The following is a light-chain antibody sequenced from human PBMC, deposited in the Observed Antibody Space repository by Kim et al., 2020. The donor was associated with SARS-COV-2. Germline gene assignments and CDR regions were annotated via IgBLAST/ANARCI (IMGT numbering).Light chain of an antibody. CDR2: GKN. V-gene: IGLV3-19*01. CDR3: NSRDSNDNVV. J-gene: IGLJ2*01. CDR1: SLRSYY. Sequence: VALGQTGRITCQGDSLRSYYATWYQQKPGPAPILFIYGKNNRPSGIPDRFSGSSSGNPASLTITGTQAGDEADYYCNSRDSNDNVVFGGGTQLTVL.